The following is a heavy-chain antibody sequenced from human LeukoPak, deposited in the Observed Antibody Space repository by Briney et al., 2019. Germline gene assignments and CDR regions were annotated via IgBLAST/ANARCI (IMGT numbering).Heavy chain of an antibody. CDR3: TRALGDCGGDCWGAFDI. D-gene: IGHD2-21*02. CDR1: GYTFTSYY. Sequence: GASVKVSCKASGYTFTSYYIHWVRQAPGQGLEWMGIIYPGGGSTSYAQKFQGRVTMTTDTSTSTAYMELSSLSSDDTAVYYCTRALGDCGGDCWGAFDIWGQGTMVTVSS. CDR2: IYPGGGST. J-gene: IGHJ3*02. V-gene: IGHV1-46*01.